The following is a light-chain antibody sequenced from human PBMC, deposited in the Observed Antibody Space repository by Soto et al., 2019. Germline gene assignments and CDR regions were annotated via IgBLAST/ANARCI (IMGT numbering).Light chain of an antibody. CDR2: GYN. CDR1: SSNIGAGYD. J-gene: IGLJ1*01. V-gene: IGLV1-40*01. Sequence: QSVLTQPPSVSGAPGQRVTISCTGSSSNIGAGYDVHWYQQVPGTAPKLLTYGYNNRPSGVPDRFSGSTSGTSASLAITGLQPQAAAVYYSQPYDSSLSGYVFGTGTKLTVL. CDR3: QPYDSSLSGYV.